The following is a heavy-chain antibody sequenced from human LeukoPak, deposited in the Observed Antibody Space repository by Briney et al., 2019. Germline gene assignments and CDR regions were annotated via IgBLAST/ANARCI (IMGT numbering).Heavy chain of an antibody. D-gene: IGHD3-22*01. CDR2: VHYSGRT. Sequence: SETLSLTCTVSGGSISSYYWSWIRQPPGKGLEWIGYVHYSGRTIYNPSLNSRVTMSVDTSKNQFSLKLSSVTAADTAVYYCARVGSGYYDSSGHIDYWGQGTLVTVSS. CDR1: GGSISSYY. J-gene: IGHJ4*02. V-gene: IGHV4-59*08. CDR3: ARVGSGYYDSSGHIDY.